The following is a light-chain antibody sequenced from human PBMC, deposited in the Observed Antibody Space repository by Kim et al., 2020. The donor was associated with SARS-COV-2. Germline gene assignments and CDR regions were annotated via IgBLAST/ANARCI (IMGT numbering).Light chain of an antibody. CDR1: QSDSSN. CDR3: QQYKNWPWT. CDR2: GAS. Sequence: VSPEERATRTCRASQSDSSNLAWYQRKPGQAPRLLIYGASTRASRIPDRFSGSGYGTEFTHTISRLQAEDFAVYSCQQYKNWPWTFGQGTKVDIK. V-gene: IGKV3-15*01. J-gene: IGKJ1*01.